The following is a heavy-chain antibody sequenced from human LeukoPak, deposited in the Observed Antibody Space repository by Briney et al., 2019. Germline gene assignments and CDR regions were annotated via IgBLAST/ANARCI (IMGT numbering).Heavy chain of an antibody. V-gene: IGHV3-33*01. Sequence: GRSLRLSCAASGFTFSSYGMHWVRQAPGKGLEWVAVIWYDGSNKYYADSVKGRFTISRDNSKNTLYLQMNSLRAEDTAVYYCARDGRMATIIVMDYWGQGTLVTVSS. CDR2: IWYDGSNK. CDR1: GFTFSSYG. D-gene: IGHD5-24*01. CDR3: ARDGRMATIIVMDY. J-gene: IGHJ4*02.